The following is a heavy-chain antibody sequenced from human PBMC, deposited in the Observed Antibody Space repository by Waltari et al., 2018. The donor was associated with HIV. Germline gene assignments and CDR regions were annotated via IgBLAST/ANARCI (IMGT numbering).Heavy chain of an antibody. CDR1: GYTFTNYG. V-gene: IGHV1-18*01. CDR3: ARVARYGSGSYSEFDY. D-gene: IGHD3-10*01. J-gene: IGHJ4*02. CDR2: ISAYNGNT. Sequence: QVHLVQSGAEVKKPGASVKVSCKASGYTFTNYGISWVRQAPGQGLEWMGWISAYNGNTKYAQKLQGRVTMSTDTSTSTAYMELRSLRSDDTAVYYCARVARYGSGSYSEFDYWGQGTLVTVSS.